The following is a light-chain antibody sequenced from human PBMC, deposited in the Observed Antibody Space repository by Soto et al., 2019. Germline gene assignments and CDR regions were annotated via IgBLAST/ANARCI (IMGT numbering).Light chain of an antibody. CDR2: KAS. J-gene: IGKJ1*01. CDR1: QTISSW. Sequence: DIQMTQSPSTLSGSVGYRVTIICRASQTISSWLAWYQQKPGKAPKIIIYKASTLKSGVPSRFSGSSSGTDFTLTISSLQTDDFATYYCQQYNSYPVGFGQGTKVDIK. CDR3: QQYNSYPVG. V-gene: IGKV1-5*03.